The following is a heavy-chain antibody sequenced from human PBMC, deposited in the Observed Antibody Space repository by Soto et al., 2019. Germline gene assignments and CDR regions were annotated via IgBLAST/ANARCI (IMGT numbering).Heavy chain of an antibody. Sequence: GGSLRLSCAASGFTFSSYGMHWVRQAPGKGLEWVAVISYDGSNKYYADSVKGRFTISRDNSKNTLYLQMNSLRAEDTAVYYCAKTRTMVRGVIPNWFDPWGQGTLVTVSS. D-gene: IGHD3-10*01. CDR1: GFTFSSYG. J-gene: IGHJ5*02. V-gene: IGHV3-30*18. CDR3: AKTRTMVRGVIPNWFDP. CDR2: ISYDGSNK.